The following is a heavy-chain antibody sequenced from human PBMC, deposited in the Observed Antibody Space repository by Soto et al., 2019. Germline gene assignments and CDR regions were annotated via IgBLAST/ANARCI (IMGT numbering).Heavy chain of an antibody. CDR2: ISSSSSYI. J-gene: IGHJ4*02. CDR3: ARRPYYDIWTGYYSVDY. CDR1: GFTFSSYS. Sequence: GGSLRLSCAASGFTFSSYSMNWVRQAPGKGLEWVSSISSSSSYIYYADSVKGRFTISRDNAKNSLYLQMNSLRAEDTAVYYCARRPYYDIWTGYYSVDYWGPGTLVTVSS. D-gene: IGHD3-9*01. V-gene: IGHV3-21*01.